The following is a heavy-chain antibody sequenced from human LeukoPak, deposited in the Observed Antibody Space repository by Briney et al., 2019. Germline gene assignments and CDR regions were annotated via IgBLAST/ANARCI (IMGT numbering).Heavy chain of an antibody. Sequence: RSETLSLTCTVSGGSISSYYWSWIRQPAGKGLEWIGRIYTSGSTNYNPSLKSRVTMSVDTSKNQFSLKLSSVTAADTAVYYCARGEGAYGWDSYYFDYWGQGTLLTVSS. CDR3: ARGEGAYGWDSYYFDY. D-gene: IGHD3-10*01. CDR2: IYTSGST. J-gene: IGHJ4*02. CDR1: GGSISSYY. V-gene: IGHV4-4*07.